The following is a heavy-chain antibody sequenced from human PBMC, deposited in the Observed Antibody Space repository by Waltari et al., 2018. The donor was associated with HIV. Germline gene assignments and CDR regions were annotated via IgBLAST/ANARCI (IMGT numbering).Heavy chain of an antibody. CDR2: SSSSGGYI. CDR3: ARDHPGGGGFDRRGYH. CDR1: GFTFSSYS. Sequence: EVQLVESGGGLVKPGGSLRLSCAASGFTFSSYSMNWVRQAPGKGLEWVSASSSSGGYIYDADSVKGRCTISRDNAKDSLLLRMNSLRAEDTAVYYCARDHPGGGGFDRRGYHWGQGTLVTVSS. D-gene: IGHD3-22*01. J-gene: IGHJ4*02. V-gene: IGHV3-21*01.